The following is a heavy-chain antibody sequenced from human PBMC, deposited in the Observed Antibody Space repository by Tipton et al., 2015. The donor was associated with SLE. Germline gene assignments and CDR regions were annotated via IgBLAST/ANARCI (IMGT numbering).Heavy chain of an antibody. V-gene: IGHV4-39*07. J-gene: IGHJ3*02. Sequence: TLSLTCTVSGGSISSSSYYWGWIRQPPGKGLEWIGSIYYSGSTYYNPSLKSRVTISVDTSKNQFSLKLSSVTAADTAVYYCARDGDAIIGTTGAFDIWGQGTMVTVSA. CDR1: GGSISSSSYY. CDR2: IYYSGST. D-gene: IGHD1-14*01. CDR3: ARDGDAIIGTTGAFDI.